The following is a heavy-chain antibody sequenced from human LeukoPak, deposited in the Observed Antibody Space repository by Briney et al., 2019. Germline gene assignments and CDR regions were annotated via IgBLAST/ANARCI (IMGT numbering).Heavy chain of an antibody. CDR2: ISSSSSYI. CDR3: ARDVYGDYGLGAFDI. Sequence: GRCLRLSCAASGFTFSSDSMDWVRQGPRGGLGWVSSISSSSSYIYYADSVKVRFTISRDNAKNSLYLQMNSLRAEDTAVYYCARDVYGDYGLGAFDIWGQGTMVTVSS. CDR1: GFTFSSDS. V-gene: IGHV3-21*01. J-gene: IGHJ3*02. D-gene: IGHD4-17*01.